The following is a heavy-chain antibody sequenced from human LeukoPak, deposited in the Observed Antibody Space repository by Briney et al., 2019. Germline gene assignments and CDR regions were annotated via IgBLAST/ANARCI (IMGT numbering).Heavy chain of an antibody. CDR3: ARSRAYYESSGYAFDI. CDR2: IYTSGST. D-gene: IGHD3-22*01. J-gene: IGHJ3*02. CDR1: GGSSNSYY. V-gene: IGHV4-4*07. Sequence: SETLSLTCTVSGGSSNSYYWNWIRQPAGKGLECIGRIYTSGSTNYNPSLKSRLTISGDTSKSQFSLKLSSVTAADTAVYYCARSRAYYESSGYAFDIWGQGTMVTVSS.